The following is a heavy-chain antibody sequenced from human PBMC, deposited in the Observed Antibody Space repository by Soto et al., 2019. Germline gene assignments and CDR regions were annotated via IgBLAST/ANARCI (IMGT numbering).Heavy chain of an antibody. CDR2: IIPIFGTA. Sequence: ASVKVSCKASGGTFSSYAISWVRQAPGQGLEWMGGIIPIFGTANYAQKFQGRVTITADESTSTAYMELSSLRSEDMAVYYCARATMVRGVIITAKLPLDYWGQGTLVTVSS. J-gene: IGHJ4*02. CDR3: ARATMVRGVIITAKLPLDY. V-gene: IGHV1-69*13. CDR1: GGTFSSYA. D-gene: IGHD3-10*01.